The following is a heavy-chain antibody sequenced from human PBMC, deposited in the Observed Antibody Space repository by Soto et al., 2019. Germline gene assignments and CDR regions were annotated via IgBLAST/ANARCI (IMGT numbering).Heavy chain of an antibody. J-gene: IGHJ4*02. CDR2: VDPEDGET. V-gene: IGHV1-24*01. Sequence: ASVKVSCKASGYTFTSHYIHWVRQAPGQGLEWMGRVDPEDGETNYAQKFQGRVTMTEDTSTITAYMELSSLRSEDTAVYYCATDRSAIFGVVTPLVYWGQGTLVTVSS. CDR3: ATDRSAIFGVVTPLVY. CDR1: GYTFTSHY. D-gene: IGHD3-3*01.